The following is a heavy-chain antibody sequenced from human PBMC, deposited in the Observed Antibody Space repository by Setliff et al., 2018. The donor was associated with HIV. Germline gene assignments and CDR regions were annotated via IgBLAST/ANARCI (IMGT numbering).Heavy chain of an antibody. CDR1: GGTFNNYV. Sequence: GASVKVSCKAAGGTFNNYVFSWVRKAPGRGLEWIGTIIPILDTTNYAQKFQARVTITTDESTSTAYMELRSLTSEDTAVYYCVYCGGDRYTNWFDPWGQGTLVTVSS. V-gene: IGHV1-69*11. J-gene: IGHJ5*02. D-gene: IGHD2-21*02. CDR3: VYCGGDRYTNWFDP. CDR2: IIPILDTT.